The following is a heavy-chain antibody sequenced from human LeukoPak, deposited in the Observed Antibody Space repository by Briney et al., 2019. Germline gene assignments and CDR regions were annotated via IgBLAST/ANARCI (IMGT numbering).Heavy chain of an antibody. CDR2: ISDSGGST. CDR3: ARDTGSSGYSNY. V-gene: IGHV3-23*01. J-gene: IGHJ4*02. Sequence: PGGSLRLSCAASGFTFSSYAMSWVRQDPGKGLEWISAISDSGGSTYYADSVKGRFTISRDNAKNSLYLQMNSLRAEDTAVYYCARDTGSSGYSNYWGQGTLVTVSS. CDR1: GFTFSSYA. D-gene: IGHD3-22*01.